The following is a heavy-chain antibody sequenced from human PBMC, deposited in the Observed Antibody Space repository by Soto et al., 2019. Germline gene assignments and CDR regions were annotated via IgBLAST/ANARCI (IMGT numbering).Heavy chain of an antibody. Sequence: PSETLCLTCTVSGGSISTYYWSWVRQPPGKGLEWIGYIYYSGTATYNPSLRSRVTISVDTSKNQFSLRLSSVTAADTAVYYCARAPMVLSRYYFDSWGQGTPVTVSS. CDR2: IYYSGTA. V-gene: IGHV4-59*01. D-gene: IGHD2-8*01. CDR1: GGSISTYY. CDR3: ARAPMVLSRYYFDS. J-gene: IGHJ4*02.